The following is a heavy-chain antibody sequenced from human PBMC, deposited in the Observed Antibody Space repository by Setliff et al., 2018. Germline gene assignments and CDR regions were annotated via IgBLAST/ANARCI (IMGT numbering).Heavy chain of an antibody. J-gene: IGHJ4*02. Sequence: VASVKVSCKASGGTFSSYAISWVRQAPGQGLEWMGGIIPILGIANYAQKFQGWVTMTRDTSISTAYMELSRLRSDDTAVYYCAKEPIYSGSYYCFDYWGQGTLVTVSS. CDR3: AKEPIYSGSYYCFDY. CDR1: GGTFSSYA. V-gene: IGHV1-69*10. CDR2: IIPILGIA. D-gene: IGHD1-26*01.